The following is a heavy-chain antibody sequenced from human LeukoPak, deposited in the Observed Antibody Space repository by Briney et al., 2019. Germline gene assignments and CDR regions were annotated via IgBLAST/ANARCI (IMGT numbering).Heavy chain of an antibody. D-gene: IGHD6-13*01. CDR1: GCTISSNGYY. Sequence: SETLSLTCTVSGCTISSNGYYWVWLPQPPGKGLESTGSIYYSWSTYYNPFLNRRVTISVDTFKNQFALKLSSGTAADTAVYYCARRELISAAGSYYFDSYPQGTGIIVSS. J-gene: IGHJ4*02. V-gene: IGHV4-39*01. CDR2: IYYSWST. CDR3: ARRELISAAGSYYFDS.